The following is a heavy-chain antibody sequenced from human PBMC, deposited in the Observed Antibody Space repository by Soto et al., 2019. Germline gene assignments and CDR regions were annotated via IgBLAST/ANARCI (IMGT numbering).Heavy chain of an antibody. CDR3: ARGRPGTTLSYYYGMDV. J-gene: IGHJ6*02. D-gene: IGHD4-17*01. V-gene: IGHV1-18*01. CDR2: ISAYNGNT. CDR1: GYTFTSYG. Sequence: QVQLVQSGAEVKKPGASVKVSCKASGYTFTSYGISWVRQAPGQGLEWMGWISAYNGNTNYAQKLQGRVTMTTDTSPSTAYMEMRSLGSDDTAVYYCARGRPGTTLSYYYGMDVWGQGTTVTVS.